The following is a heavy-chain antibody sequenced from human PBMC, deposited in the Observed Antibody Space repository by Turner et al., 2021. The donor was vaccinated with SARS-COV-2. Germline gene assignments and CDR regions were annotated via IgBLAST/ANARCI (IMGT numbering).Heavy chain of an antibody. CDR1: GYTLTELS. CDR3: ATCRDGYNWGAFHI. D-gene: IGHD5-12*01. CDR2: FDPEDGET. Sequence: QVQLVQSGVVVKKSGASVKLSCKASGYTLTELSMHWVRLAPGKGLEWMGGFDPEDGETIYAQKFQGRVTMTEDTSTDTAYMELSSLRSEDTAVYYCATCRDGYNWGAFHIWGQGTMVTVSS. J-gene: IGHJ3*02. V-gene: IGHV1-24*01.